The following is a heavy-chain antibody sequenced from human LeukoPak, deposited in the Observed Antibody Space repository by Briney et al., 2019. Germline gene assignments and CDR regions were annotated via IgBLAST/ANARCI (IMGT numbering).Heavy chain of an antibody. V-gene: IGHV3-23*01. CDR2: ISGSGGST. CDR1: GFTFSSYA. CDR3: AKVLNYYGSGYFDY. J-gene: IGHJ4*02. Sequence: GGSLRLSCTASGFTFSSYAMNWVRQAPGKGLEWVSAISGSGGSTHYADSVKGRFTISRDNSKNTLYLQMNSLRAEDTAVYYCAKVLNYYGSGYFDYWGQGTLVTVSS. D-gene: IGHD3-10*01.